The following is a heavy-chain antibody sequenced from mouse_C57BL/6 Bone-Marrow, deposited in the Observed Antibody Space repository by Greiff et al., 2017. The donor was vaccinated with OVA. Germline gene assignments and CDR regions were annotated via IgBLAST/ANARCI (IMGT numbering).Heavy chain of an antibody. CDR1: GFTFSDYY. CDR2: ISNGGGST. CDR3: ARHEGLLRNFDV. D-gene: IGHD2-3*01. J-gene: IGHJ1*03. V-gene: IGHV5-12*01. Sequence: DVQLVESGGGLVQPGGSLKLSCAASGFTFSDYYMYWVRQTPEKRLEWVAYISNGGGSTYYPDTVKGRFTISRDNAKNTLYLQMSRLKSEDTAMYYCARHEGLLRNFDVWGTGTTVTVSS.